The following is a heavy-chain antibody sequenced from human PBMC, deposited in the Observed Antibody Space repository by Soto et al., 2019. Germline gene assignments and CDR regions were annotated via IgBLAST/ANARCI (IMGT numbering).Heavy chain of an antibody. V-gene: IGHV4-61*05. Sequence: PSDTLSLTCTVSGGSVSSSSYYGRWIRQPPGKGLEWIGYIYYSGSTNYNPSLNRRVTISVGKSKNQFSLKLTSVTAADTAVYFCARTGGVNYWGQGTLVTVSS. CDR2: IYYSGST. D-gene: IGHD2-8*02. CDR3: ARTGGVNY. J-gene: IGHJ4*02. CDR1: GGSVSSSSYY.